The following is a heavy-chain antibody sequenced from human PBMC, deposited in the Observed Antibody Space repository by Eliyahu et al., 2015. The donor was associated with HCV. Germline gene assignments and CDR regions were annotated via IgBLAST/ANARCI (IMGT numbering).Heavy chain of an antibody. CDR3: ARDASWYAYEL. V-gene: IGHV3-33*01. D-gene: IGHD6-13*01. CDR1: EFTLSNSG. J-gene: IGHJ3*01. Sequence: QVQLVESGGGVVQPGRSLRLSCAASEFTLSNSGIHWVXQAPGKGLEWVADIWADGSNKYYGDSVKGRFTISRDIAKNTVFLQMNSLRAEDTAVYYCARDASWYAYELWGQGTMVTVSS. CDR2: IWADGSNK.